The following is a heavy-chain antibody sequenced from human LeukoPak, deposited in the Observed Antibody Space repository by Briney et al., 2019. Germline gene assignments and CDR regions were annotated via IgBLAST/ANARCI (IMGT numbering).Heavy chain of an antibody. D-gene: IGHD3-10*01. V-gene: IGHV1-2*02. CDR2: INPNGGGT. Sequence: GASVKVSCKASGYTFTGYYMHWVRQAPGQGLEWMGWINPNGGGTNYAQKFQGRVTMTRDTSISTAYMELSRLRSDDTAVYYCATTAPISMVRGVSFDFDYWGQGTLVTVSS. CDR3: ATTAPISMVRGVSFDFDY. CDR1: GYTFTGYY. J-gene: IGHJ4*02.